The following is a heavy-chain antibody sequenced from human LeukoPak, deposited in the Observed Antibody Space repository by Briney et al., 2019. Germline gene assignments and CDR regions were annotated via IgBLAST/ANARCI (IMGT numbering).Heavy chain of an antibody. V-gene: IGHV3-74*01. Sequence: GGSLRLSCAASGFRFSNSWMYWVRQGPGKGPVWVSRMKTDGTRIEYADSVKGRFTISGDNAKNTLFLQMSSLRVEDTAVYYCARGADHGGSYYPDWGQGTRVTVSS. CDR2: MKTDGTRI. CDR3: ARGADHGGSYYPD. J-gene: IGHJ4*02. D-gene: IGHD3-10*01. CDR1: GFRFSNSW.